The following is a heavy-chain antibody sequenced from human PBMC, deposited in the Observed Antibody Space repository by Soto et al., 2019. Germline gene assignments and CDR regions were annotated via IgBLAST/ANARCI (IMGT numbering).Heavy chain of an antibody. J-gene: IGHJ5*02. D-gene: IGHD2-15*01. CDR3: ARGFCSAGSCLDH. Sequence: GGSLRLSCAASGFSFNDYYMSWIRQAPGKGLEWVSYISGSSRSTNYADSVKGRFTISRDNAKNSLYLQMNSLRAEDTAVYYCARGFCSAGSCLDHWGQGILVTVSS. CDR1: GFSFNDYY. CDR2: ISGSSRST. V-gene: IGHV3-11*06.